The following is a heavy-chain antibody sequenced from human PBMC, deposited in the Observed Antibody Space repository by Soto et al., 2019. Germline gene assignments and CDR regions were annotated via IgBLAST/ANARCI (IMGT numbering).Heavy chain of an antibody. CDR3: AKSVRSIWTNYYYYYMDV. CDR2: ISGSGGST. J-gene: IGHJ6*03. D-gene: IGHD3-10*01. Sequence: GGSLRLSCAASGFTFSSYAMSWVRQAPGKGLEWVSAISGSGGSTYYADSVKGRFTISRDNSKNTLYLQMNSLRAEDTAVFYFAKSVRSIWTNYYYYYMDVWGKGTTVTVSS. CDR1: GFTFSSYA. V-gene: IGHV3-23*01.